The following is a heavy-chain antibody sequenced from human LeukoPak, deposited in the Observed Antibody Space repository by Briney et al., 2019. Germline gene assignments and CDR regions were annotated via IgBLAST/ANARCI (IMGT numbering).Heavy chain of an antibody. J-gene: IGHJ4*02. V-gene: IGHV4-34*01. D-gene: IGHD4-17*01. Sequence: SETLSLTCAVYGGSFSGYYWSWIRQPPGKGLEWIGEINHSGSTNYNPSLKGRVTISVDTSKNQFSLKLSSVTAADTAVYYCARALYGDYLYFDYWGQGTLVTVSS. CDR1: GGSFSGYY. CDR2: INHSGST. CDR3: ARALYGDYLYFDY.